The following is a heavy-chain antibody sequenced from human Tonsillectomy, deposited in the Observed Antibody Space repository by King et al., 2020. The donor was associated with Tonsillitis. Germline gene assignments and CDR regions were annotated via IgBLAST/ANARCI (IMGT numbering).Heavy chain of an antibody. J-gene: IGHJ4*02. D-gene: IGHD1-26*01. V-gene: IGHV3-23*04. CDR1: GLTFSNYA. CDR3: AKVTYYNYFDY. CDR2: INPCGGGT. Sequence: VQLVESGGGLVQPGGFLRLSCAASGLTFSNYALTWVRPAPGKGLEWGLAINPCGGGTYYADSVKGRFTISRDNSKNTLYLQMDSLRAEDTALYYCAKVTYYNYFDYWGQGTLVTVSS.